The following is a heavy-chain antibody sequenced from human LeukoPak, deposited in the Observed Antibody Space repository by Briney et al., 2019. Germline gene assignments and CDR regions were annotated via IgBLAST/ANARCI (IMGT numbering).Heavy chain of an antibody. V-gene: IGHV1-2*02. CDR2: INPNSGGT. CDR1: GYTFTGYY. CDR3: ARVGDGDYYYGMDV. J-gene: IGHJ6*02. Sequence: ASVKVSCKASGYTFTGYYMHWVRQAPGQGLEWMGWINPNSGGTNYAQKFQGRVTMTRDTSISTAYMELSRPRSDDTAVYYCARVGDGDYYYGMDVWGQGTTVTVSS. D-gene: IGHD3-16*01.